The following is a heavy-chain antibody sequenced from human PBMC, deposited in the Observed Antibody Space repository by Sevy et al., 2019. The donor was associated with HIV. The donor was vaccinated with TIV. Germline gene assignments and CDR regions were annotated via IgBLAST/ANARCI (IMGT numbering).Heavy chain of an antibody. D-gene: IGHD3-22*01. CDR3: ARLSVYYYDSSGYYTTGHAFDI. V-gene: IGHV3-53*01. J-gene: IGHJ3*02. Sequence: GGSLRLSCAASGFSVSNSYMSWVRQAPGKGLQWVSVIYSGDSTYYTDSVEGRFTISRDNSKNTLYLQMNSLRAEDTAVYYCARLSVYYYDSSGYYTTGHAFDIWGQGTMVTVSS. CDR2: IYSGDST. CDR1: GFSVSNSY.